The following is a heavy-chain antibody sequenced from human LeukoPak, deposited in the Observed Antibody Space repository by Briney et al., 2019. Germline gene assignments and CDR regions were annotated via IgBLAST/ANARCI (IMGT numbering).Heavy chain of an antibody. V-gene: IGHV3-23*01. D-gene: IGHD1-26*01. J-gene: IGHJ6*03. CDR3: AKASGSSYRDYYYYMDV. CDR1: GFTFSSYA. CDR2: IGSSGDIT. Sequence: GGSLRLSCAASGFTFSSYAMSWVRQAPGMGLEWVSSIGSSGDITYYADSVKGRFTISRDNSKNTLYLQMNSLRAEDTAVYYCAKASGSSYRDYYYYMDVWGKGTTVTVSS.